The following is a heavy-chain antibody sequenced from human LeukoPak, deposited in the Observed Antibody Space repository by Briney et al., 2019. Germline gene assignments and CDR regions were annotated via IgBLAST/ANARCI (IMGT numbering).Heavy chain of an antibody. CDR1: GGSISSSSYY. V-gene: IGHV4-39*01. CDR3: ARQLGHSSSWSDY. J-gene: IGHJ4*02. CDR2: IYYSGSN. D-gene: IGHD6-13*01. Sequence: SETLSLTCTVSGGSISSSSYYWGWIRQPPGKGLEWIGTIYYSGSNYYNPSLRSRATISVDTSKNQFSLKLSSVTAADTAVYYCARQLGHSSSWSDYWGQGTLVTVSS.